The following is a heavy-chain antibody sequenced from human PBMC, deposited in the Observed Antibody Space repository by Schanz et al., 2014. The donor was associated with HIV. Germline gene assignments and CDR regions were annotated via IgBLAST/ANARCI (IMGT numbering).Heavy chain of an antibody. D-gene: IGHD2-2*01. CDR1: GFTFSSSG. CDR2: MWYDESHK. J-gene: IGHJ4*02. V-gene: IGHV3-33*06. CDR3: AKVGRIYSTTWIDY. Sequence: QVQLVESGGGVVQPGRSLRLSCTASGFTFSSSGMHWVRQAPGKGLEWVAAMWYDESHKGYADSVKGRFTISRDNSKNTLYLEMNSLRREDTAVYYCAKVGRIYSTTWIDYWGQGTLVTVSS.